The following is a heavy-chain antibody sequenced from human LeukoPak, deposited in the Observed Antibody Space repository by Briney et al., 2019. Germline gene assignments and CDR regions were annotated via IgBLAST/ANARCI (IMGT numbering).Heavy chain of an antibody. D-gene: IGHD3-10*01. V-gene: IGHV1-46*01. CDR2: INPSGGST. Sequence: ASVKVSCKASGYTFTSYYMHWVRQAPGQGLEWMGIINPSGGSTSYAQKFQGRVTMTRDMSTSTVYMELSSLRSEDTAVYYCARDLIRDPRFDPWGQGTLVTVSS. CDR1: GYTFTSYY. J-gene: IGHJ5*02. CDR3: ARDLIRDPRFDP.